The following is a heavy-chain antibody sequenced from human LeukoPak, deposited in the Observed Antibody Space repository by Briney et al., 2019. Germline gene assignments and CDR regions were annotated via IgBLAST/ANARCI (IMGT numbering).Heavy chain of an antibody. Sequence: SETLSLTCTVSGGSISSYYWSWIRQPPGRGLERIGYIYYSGSTNYNPSLKSRVTISVDTSKNQFSLKLSSVTAADTAVYYCQRIYYYYGMDVWGQGTTVTVSS. V-gene: IGHV4-59*01. CDR1: GGSISSYY. CDR3: QRIYYYYGMDV. J-gene: IGHJ6*02. CDR2: IYYSGST.